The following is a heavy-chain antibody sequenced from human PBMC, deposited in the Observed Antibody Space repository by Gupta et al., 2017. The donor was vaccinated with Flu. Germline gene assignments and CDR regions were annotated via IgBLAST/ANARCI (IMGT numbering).Heavy chain of an antibody. D-gene: IGHD5-12*01. CDR1: GGSISGYY. Sequence: QVQLQESGPGLVKPSETLSLSCTVSGGSISGYYWSWIRQPPGKGLEWIGYIYHGGLIKQNPSLKSRVSMSIDASKNQISVKVKYMTAADAAFYYCVCRGGEYGYIAGFDSCVQVILVSVS. V-gene: IGHV4-59*01. CDR2: IYHGGLI. J-gene: IGHJ4*02. CDR3: VCRGGEYGYIAGFDS.